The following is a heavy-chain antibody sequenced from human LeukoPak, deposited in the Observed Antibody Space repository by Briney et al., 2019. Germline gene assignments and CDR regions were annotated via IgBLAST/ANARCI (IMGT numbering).Heavy chain of an antibody. Sequence: SETLSLTCTVSGGSISSSSCYWGWIRQPPGKGLEWIGSIYYSGSTYYNPSLKSRVTISVDTSKNQFSLKLSSVTAADTAVYYCARRYIFYYYGMDVWGQGTTVTVSS. J-gene: IGHJ6*02. V-gene: IGHV4-39*01. CDR3: ARRYIFYYYGMDV. D-gene: IGHD5-24*01. CDR2: IYYSGST. CDR1: GGSISSSSCY.